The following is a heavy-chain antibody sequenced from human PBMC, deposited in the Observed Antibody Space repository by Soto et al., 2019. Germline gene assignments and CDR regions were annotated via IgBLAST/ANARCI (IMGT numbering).Heavy chain of an antibody. J-gene: IGHJ4*02. CDR1: GFTFNTYG. V-gene: IGHV3-30*03. CDR2: ISYDAKSK. D-gene: IGHD2-8*02. CDR3: VRGLLAAGPFDS. Sequence: GGSLRLSCAASGFTFNTYGMHWVRQAPGKGLEWVAVISYDAKSKLYVDSVRGRFTISRDNSKNTLFLQMDSLRPEDTALYYCVRGLLAAGPFDSWGQGTLVTVSS.